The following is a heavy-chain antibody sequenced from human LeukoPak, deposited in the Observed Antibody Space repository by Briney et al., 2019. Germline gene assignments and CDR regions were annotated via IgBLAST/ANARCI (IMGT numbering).Heavy chain of an antibody. CDR3: ARQHDSYYYYYVDV. J-gene: IGHJ6*03. CDR2: LYHSDSI. CDR1: GYSITNGYY. D-gene: IGHD3-3*01. V-gene: IGHV4-38-2*01. Sequence: SETLSLTCDVSGYSITNGYYWVWLRQPPGKGLEWIGSLYHSDSIYYNPSLKSQVTMSVDTSKNQFSLRLSFMTAADTAVYYCARQHDSYYYYYVDVWGKGTTVTVSS.